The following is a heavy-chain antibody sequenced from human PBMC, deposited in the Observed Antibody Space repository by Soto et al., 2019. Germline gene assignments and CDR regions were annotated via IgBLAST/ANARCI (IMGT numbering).Heavy chain of an antibody. Sequence: GGSLRLSCAASGFTFSSSAMSWVRQAPGKGLEWVSGASGSGAATYYAASVKGRFTISRDNSKNTLNLQMNSLRVEDTAVYYCAKGLAGRADLDYWGQGTLVTVSS. J-gene: IGHJ4*02. CDR1: GFTFSSSA. V-gene: IGHV3-23*01. CDR3: AKGLAGRADLDY. D-gene: IGHD3-3*02. CDR2: ASGSGAAT.